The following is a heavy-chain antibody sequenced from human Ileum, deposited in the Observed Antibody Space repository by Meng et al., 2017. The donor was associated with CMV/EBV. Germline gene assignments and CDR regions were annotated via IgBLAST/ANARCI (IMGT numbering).Heavy chain of an antibody. CDR2: ISSSGSTI. V-gene: IGHV3-11*04. CDR3: ARSYYYGSGSYCY. D-gene: IGHD3-10*01. J-gene: IGHJ4*02. CDR1: GFTFSDYY. Sequence: GGSLKISCAASGFTFSDYYMSWIRQAPGKGLEWVSYISSSGSTIYYADSVKGRFTISRDNAKNSLYLQMNSLRAEDTAVYYCARSYYYGSGSYCYWGQGTLVTVSS.